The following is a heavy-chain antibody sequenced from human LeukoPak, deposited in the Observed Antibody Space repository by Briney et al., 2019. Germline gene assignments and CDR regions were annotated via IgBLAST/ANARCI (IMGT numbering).Heavy chain of an antibody. Sequence: GGSLRLSCVASGITFSNYAVSWVRQAPEKGLDWVSVISGSAHKIRYADSVKGRFTISRDNSENIVYLQMNNLRAEDTAVYYCAGRVTGYSSGYVYWGQGALVTVSS. CDR3: AGRVTGYSSGYVY. CDR1: GITFSNYA. V-gene: IGHV3-23*01. D-gene: IGHD5-18*01. CDR2: ISGSAHKI. J-gene: IGHJ4*02.